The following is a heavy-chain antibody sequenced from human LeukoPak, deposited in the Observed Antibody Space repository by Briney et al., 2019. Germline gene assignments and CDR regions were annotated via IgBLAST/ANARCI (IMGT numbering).Heavy chain of an antibody. Sequence: PGGSLRLSCAASRFTFSDYWIHWVRQAPGKGLVWVSRINSDASRPSYADSVKGRFTTSRNNAKHILYLQSNSPRVDDTVLYYYSRETREAGSGDHQTDSFDVWGQGTMVSVSS. CDR3: SRETREAGSGDHQTDSFDV. CDR2: INSDASRP. J-gene: IGHJ3*01. CDR1: RFTFSDYW. V-gene: IGHV3-74*01. D-gene: IGHD2-15*01.